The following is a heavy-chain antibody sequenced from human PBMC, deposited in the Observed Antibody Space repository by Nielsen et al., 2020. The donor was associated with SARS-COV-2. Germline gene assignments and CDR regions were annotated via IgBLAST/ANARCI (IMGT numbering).Heavy chain of an antibody. CDR2: ISSSSSYT. Sequence: GESLKISCAASGFTFSDYYMSWIRQAPGKGLEWVSYISSSSSYTNYADSVKGRFTISRDNAKNSLYLQMHSLRAEDTAVYYCAREGRKLPLDYWGQGTLVTVSS. D-gene: IGHD5-24*01. J-gene: IGHJ4*02. CDR3: AREGRKLPLDY. CDR1: GFTFSDYY. V-gene: IGHV3-11*05.